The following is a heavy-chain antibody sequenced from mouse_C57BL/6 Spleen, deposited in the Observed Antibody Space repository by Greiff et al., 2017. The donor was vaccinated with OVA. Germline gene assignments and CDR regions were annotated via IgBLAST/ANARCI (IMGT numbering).Heavy chain of an antibody. V-gene: IGHV5-16*01. J-gene: IGHJ4*01. D-gene: IGHD2-4*01. CDR2: INYDGSST. CDR1: GFTFSDYY. CDR3: AREGYDYDGYAMDY. Sequence: DVKLVESEGGLVQPGSSMKLSCTASGFTFSDYYMAWVRQVPEKGLEWVANINYDGSSTYYLDSLKSRFIISRDNAKNILYLQMSSLKSEDTATYYCAREGYDYDGYAMDYWGQGTSVTVSS.